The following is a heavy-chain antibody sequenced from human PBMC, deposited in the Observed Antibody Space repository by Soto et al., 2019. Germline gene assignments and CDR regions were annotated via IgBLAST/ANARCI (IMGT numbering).Heavy chain of an antibody. CDR2: ISTTGSAI. Sequence: LRLSCAASGFSFIDYYMSWIRQAPGKGLEWLSYISTTGSAISYADSVKGRFTISRDNAKKSLHLQMNNLRAEDTAVYYCATHYGAEDAFDIWGQGTMVTVSS. J-gene: IGHJ3*02. V-gene: IGHV3-11*01. CDR1: GFSFIDYY. D-gene: IGHD4-17*01. CDR3: ATHYGAEDAFDI.